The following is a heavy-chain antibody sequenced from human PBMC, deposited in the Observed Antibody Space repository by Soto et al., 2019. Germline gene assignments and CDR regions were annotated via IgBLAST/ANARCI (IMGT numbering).Heavy chain of an antibody. Sequence: GGSLRLSCAASGFNLSDYYMSWIRQAPGKGLEWVSYISSSGSTIYYADSLKGRFTSSRDNAKNSLYLQMNSLRAENTAVYYCARDQPGDYFYYGMGVWGQGTTVTVSS. CDR2: ISSSGSTI. V-gene: IGHV3-11*01. D-gene: IGHD1-26*01. CDR3: ARDQPGDYFYYGMGV. CDR1: GFNLSDYY. J-gene: IGHJ6*02.